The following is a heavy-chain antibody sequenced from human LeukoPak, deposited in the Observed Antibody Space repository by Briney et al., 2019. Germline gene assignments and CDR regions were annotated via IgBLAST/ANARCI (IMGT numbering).Heavy chain of an antibody. CDR1: GFSLSTFGVG. D-gene: IGHD1-14*01. Sequence: ESGPTLVNPTQTLTLTCTFSGFSLSTFGVGVDWIRHPPGKPLEWLALIYWDDDKRYSPSLKSRLTITKDTSKNQVVLTMTNMDPVDTATYYGAHSKPEASFDYWGQGTLVTVSS. J-gene: IGHJ4*02. CDR3: AHSKPEASFDY. CDR2: IYWDDDK. V-gene: IGHV2-5*02.